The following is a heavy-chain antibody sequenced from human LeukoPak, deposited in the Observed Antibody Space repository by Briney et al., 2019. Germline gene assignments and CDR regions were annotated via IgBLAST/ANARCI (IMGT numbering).Heavy chain of an antibody. CDR1: GFVFTAHW. D-gene: IGHD3-22*01. V-gene: IGHV1-46*04. CDR3: ATAADSSGYPSHYYYYYGMDV. CDR2: INPSGDFT. Sequence: ASVKVSCKASGFVFTAHWMHWVRQAPGQGHEWMGVINPSGDFTMYTQKLQGRVTMTRDTSTSTLYMELSSLRSEDTAVYYCATAADSSGYPSHYYYYYGMDVWGQGTTVTVSS. J-gene: IGHJ6*02.